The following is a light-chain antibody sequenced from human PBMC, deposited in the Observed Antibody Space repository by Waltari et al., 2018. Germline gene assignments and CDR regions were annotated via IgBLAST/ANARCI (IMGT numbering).Light chain of an antibody. Sequence: IVLTQSHGTLSLSPGERPTLPCRASQSVGRSLVWYQQKPGQAPKLLIYAASARATGIPDRFTGSGSGTDFSLTISRLEPEDVAVYYCQHNVRLPETFGQGTKVEIK. J-gene: IGKJ1*01. CDR3: QHNVRLPET. CDR1: QSVGRS. V-gene: IGKV3-20*01. CDR2: AAS.